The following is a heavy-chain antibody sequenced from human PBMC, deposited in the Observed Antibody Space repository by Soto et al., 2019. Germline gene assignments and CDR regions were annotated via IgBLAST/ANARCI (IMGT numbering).Heavy chain of an antibody. CDR2: INHSGST. D-gene: IGHD2-15*01. V-gene: IGHV4-34*01. J-gene: IGHJ4*02. Sequence: SETLSLTCAVYGGSFSGYYWSWIRQPPGKGLEWIGEINHSGSTNYNPSLKSRVTISVETSMNQFSLKLSSVTAADTAVYYCARGQVAATQNFDYWGQGTLVTVSS. CDR1: GGSFSGYY. CDR3: ARGQVAATQNFDY.